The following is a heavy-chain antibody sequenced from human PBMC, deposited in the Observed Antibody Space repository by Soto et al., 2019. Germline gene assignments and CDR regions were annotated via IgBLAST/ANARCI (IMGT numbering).Heavy chain of an antibody. CDR1: GGSIRSYY. D-gene: IGHD1-26*01. CDR2: IYTSGST. Sequence: PSETLSLTCTVSGGSIRSYYWSWIRQPAGKPLEWIGRIYTSGSTNYNPSLKSRVTMSVDTSKNQFSLNLSSVTAADTAVYYCAREGASGFGMDVWGQGITVTVSS. CDR3: AREGASGFGMDV. V-gene: IGHV4-4*07. J-gene: IGHJ6*02.